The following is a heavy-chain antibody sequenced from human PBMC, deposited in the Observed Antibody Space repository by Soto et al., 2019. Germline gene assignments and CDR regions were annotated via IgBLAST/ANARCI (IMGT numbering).Heavy chain of an antibody. D-gene: IGHD3-3*01. CDR2: ISASGSNT. CDR3: ADGGEWSFNFGY. Sequence: EVQLLESGGGLVQSGGSLRLSCAASGFTFSSYAMSWVRQAPGKGLEWVSGISASGSNTYYADSVKDRFTISRDNSKNTLYLQMNNLRVEDKAVYYCADGGEWSFNFGYWGQGTLVTVFS. V-gene: IGHV3-23*01. CDR1: GFTFSSYA. J-gene: IGHJ4*02.